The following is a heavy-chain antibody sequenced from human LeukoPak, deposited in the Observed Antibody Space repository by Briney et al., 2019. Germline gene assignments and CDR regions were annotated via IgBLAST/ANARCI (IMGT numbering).Heavy chain of an antibody. CDR2: IHPGDSDT. J-gene: IGHJ4*02. D-gene: IGHD3-10*01. CDR3: ARRGEGPIGGIGY. CDR1: GYSFGNYW. Sequence: GESLKISCKGSGYSFGNYWIGWVRQMPGKGLEWMGIIHPGDSDTRYSPSFQGQVTISAEKSTTTAYLQWSSLKASDTAMYYCARRGEGPIGGIGYWGQGTLVTVSS. V-gene: IGHV5-51*01.